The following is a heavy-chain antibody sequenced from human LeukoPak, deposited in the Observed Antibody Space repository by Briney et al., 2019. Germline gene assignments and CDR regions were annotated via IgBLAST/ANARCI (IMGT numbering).Heavy chain of an antibody. CDR2: IRYDGSNK. CDR1: GFTFSSYA. V-gene: IGHV3-30*02. Sequence: GGSLRLSCAASGFTFSSYAMHWVRQAPGKGLEWVAFIRYDGSNKYYADSVKGRFTISRDNSKNTLYLQMNSLRAEDTAVYYCAKDGGGYYPSYYYYMDVWGKGTTVTISS. J-gene: IGHJ6*03. CDR3: AKDGGGYYPSYYYYMDV. D-gene: IGHD3-22*01.